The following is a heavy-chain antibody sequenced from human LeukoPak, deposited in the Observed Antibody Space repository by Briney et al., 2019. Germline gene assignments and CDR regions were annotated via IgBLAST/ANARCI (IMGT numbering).Heavy chain of an antibody. V-gene: IGHV1-58*02. Sequence: GASVKVSCKASGFTFTSSAMQWVRQARGQRLEWIGWIVVGSGNTNYAQKFQERVTITRDMSTSTAYMELSSLRSEDRAVYYCAAEFWSGYYTGMGAFDMWGQGTMVTVSS. CDR3: AAEFWSGYYTGMGAFDM. D-gene: IGHD3-3*01. J-gene: IGHJ3*02. CDR1: GFTFTSSA. CDR2: IVVGSGNT.